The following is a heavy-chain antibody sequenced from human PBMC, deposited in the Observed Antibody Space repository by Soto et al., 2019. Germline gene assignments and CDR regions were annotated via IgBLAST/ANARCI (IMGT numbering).Heavy chain of an antibody. CDR1: GYTFTSYG. CDR2: INPNSGGT. J-gene: IGHJ5*02. D-gene: IGHD2-15*01. Sequence: ASVKVSCKASGYTFTSYGISWVRQAPGQGLEWMGWINPNSGGTNYAQKFQGWVTMTRDTSISTAYMELSRLRSDDTAVYYCARGYCSGGSCSWWFDPWGQGTLVTVSS. CDR3: ARGYCSGGSCSWWFDP. V-gene: IGHV1-2*04.